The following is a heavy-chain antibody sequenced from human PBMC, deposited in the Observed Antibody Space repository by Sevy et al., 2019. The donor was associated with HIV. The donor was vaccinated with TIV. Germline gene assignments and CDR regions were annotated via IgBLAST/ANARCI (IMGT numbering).Heavy chain of an antibody. CDR1: GINFRNSI. CDR2: RSFDGIIQ. Sequence: GGSLRLSCSASGINFRNSIFHWVRQALGKGLEWVALRSFDGIIQYFGDSEMGRLTISRDDSNNTFYLQVNSLRVEDTAVYYCAREGETSGHAGAFDIWGQGTMVTVS. D-gene: IGHD1-26*01. J-gene: IGHJ3*02. CDR3: AREGETSGHAGAFDI. V-gene: IGHV3-30*03.